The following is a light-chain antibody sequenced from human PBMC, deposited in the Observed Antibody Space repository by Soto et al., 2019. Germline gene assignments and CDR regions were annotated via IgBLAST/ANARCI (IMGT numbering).Light chain of an antibody. Sequence: QSALTQPASVSGSPGQSITISCTGASSDVGGYNYVSWYQHHPGKAPKLMIYEVTTRPSGIYNRFSGSKSGNTAALTISWRQAEDEADYYCSSYTCSTTFPWVFGTGTKLTVL. V-gene: IGLV2-14*01. CDR1: SSDVGGYNY. J-gene: IGLJ1*01. CDR2: EVT. CDR3: SSYTCSTTFPWV.